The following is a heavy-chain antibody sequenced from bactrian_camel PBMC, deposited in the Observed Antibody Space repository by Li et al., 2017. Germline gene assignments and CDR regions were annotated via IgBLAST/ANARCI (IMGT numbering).Heavy chain of an antibody. CDR2: ITTGGVSP. CDR3: AADPVRWPCGLNHNGYNF. CDR1: YFPYDTNNR. D-gene: IGHD7*01. Sequence: VQLVESGGGSVQAGGSLRLSCLALYFPYDTNNRMGWFRQVPGKEREGVAAITTGGVSPKYSDSVKGRFAISRDNAKNTVYLQMNSLKPDDTAMYYCAADPVRWPCGLNHNGYNFWGQGTQVTVS. V-gene: IGHV3S40*01. J-gene: IGHJ4*01.